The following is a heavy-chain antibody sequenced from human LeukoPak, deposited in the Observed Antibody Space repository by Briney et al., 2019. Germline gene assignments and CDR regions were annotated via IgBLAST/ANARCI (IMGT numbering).Heavy chain of an antibody. V-gene: IGHV4-39*01. D-gene: IGHD3-3*01. Sequence: SETLSLTCTVSGGSISSNNYYWGWIRQPPGKGLEWIGSISYSGSTYYNPSVKSRVTISVDTSKNQFSLKLSSVTAADTAVYYCARYRRETIFGVPIPGLGGQGTLVTVSS. CDR3: ARYRRETIFGVPIPGL. CDR2: ISYSGST. CDR1: GGSISSNNYY. J-gene: IGHJ4*02.